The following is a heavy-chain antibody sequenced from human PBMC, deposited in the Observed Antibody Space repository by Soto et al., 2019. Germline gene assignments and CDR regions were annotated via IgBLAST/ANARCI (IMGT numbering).Heavy chain of an antibody. V-gene: IGHV1-69*08. J-gene: IGHJ2*01. D-gene: IGHD4-17*01. CDR2: IIPILGIA. CDR3: ARDGPDYGDYHWYFDL. CDR1: GGTFSSYT. Sequence: QVQLVQSGAEVKKPGSSVKVSCKASGGTFSSYTISWVRQAPGQGLEWMGRIIPILGIANYAQKFQGRVTITADKSTSTAYMELSSLRSEDTAVYYCARDGPDYGDYHWYFDLWGRGTLVTVSS.